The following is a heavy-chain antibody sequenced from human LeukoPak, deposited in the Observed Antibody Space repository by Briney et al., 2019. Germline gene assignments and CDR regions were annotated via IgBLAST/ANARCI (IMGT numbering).Heavy chain of an antibody. V-gene: IGHV3-30*02. J-gene: IGHJ4*02. CDR2: IRYDGSNK. CDR1: GFTFSSYG. D-gene: IGHD3-22*01. Sequence: GGSLRLSCAASGFTFSSYGMHWVRQAPGKGLEWVAFIRYDGSNKYYADSVKGRFTISRDNSKNTLSLQMNSLRTEDTAVYYCASDTGFYESSGYYPFDFWGQGNLVTISS. CDR3: ASDTGFYESSGYYPFDF.